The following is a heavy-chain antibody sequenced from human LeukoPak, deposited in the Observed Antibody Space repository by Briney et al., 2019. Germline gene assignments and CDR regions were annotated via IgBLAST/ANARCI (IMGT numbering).Heavy chain of an antibody. J-gene: IGHJ4*02. Sequence: SVKVSCKASGYTFTSYGISWVRQAPGQGLEWMGRIIPILGIANYAQKFQGRVTITADKSTSTAYMELSSLRSEDTAVYYCARDLRIAARPGPFDYWGQGTLVTVSS. D-gene: IGHD6-6*01. CDR2: IIPILGIA. CDR3: ARDLRIAARPGPFDY. CDR1: GYTFTSYG. V-gene: IGHV1-69*04.